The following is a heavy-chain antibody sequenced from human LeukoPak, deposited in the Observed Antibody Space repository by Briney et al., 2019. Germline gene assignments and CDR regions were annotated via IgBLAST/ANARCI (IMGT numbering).Heavy chain of an antibody. CDR1: GFTFNYAW. CDR2: TVSEIDGGTT. V-gene: IGHV3-15*04. CDR3: TTDEDWNYARKDV. D-gene: IGHD1-7*01. J-gene: IGHJ6*02. Sequence: GGSLRLSCEASGFTFNYAWMSWVRQVPGKGLEWVGQTVSEIDGGTTDYAAPVKGRFTISRDDSKSTLYLQMSSLKIEDTAVYYCTTDEDWNYARKDVWGQGATVIVSS.